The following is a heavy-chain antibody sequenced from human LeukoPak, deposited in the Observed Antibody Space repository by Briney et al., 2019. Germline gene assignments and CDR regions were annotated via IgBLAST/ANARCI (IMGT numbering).Heavy chain of an antibody. V-gene: IGHV3-48*03. CDR1: GFTFSSYE. D-gene: IGHD1-26*01. CDR2: ISSGASII. J-gene: IGHJ4*02. CDR3: ARDPLGAHFDF. Sequence: GGSLRLSCAASGFTFSSYEMNWVRQAPGKGLEWVSYISSGASIIYYAESVEGRFPISRDNAKNSLYLQLNSLRAEDTAVYYCARDPLGAHFDFWGQGTLVTVSS.